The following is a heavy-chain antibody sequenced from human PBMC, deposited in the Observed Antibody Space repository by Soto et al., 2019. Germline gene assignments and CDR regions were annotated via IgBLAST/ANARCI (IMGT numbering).Heavy chain of an antibody. CDR3: AKDGPAGYSSSWLYFDY. V-gene: IGHV3-23*01. J-gene: IGHJ4*02. CDR2: NSGSGGST. CDR1: GFTFSSYA. D-gene: IGHD6-13*01. Sequence: GGSLRLACAASGFTFSSYAMSWVRQAPGKGLEWVSANSGSGGSTYYADSVKGRFTISRDNSKNTLYRQMNSLRAEDTAVYYCAKDGPAGYSSSWLYFDYWGQGTLVTVSS.